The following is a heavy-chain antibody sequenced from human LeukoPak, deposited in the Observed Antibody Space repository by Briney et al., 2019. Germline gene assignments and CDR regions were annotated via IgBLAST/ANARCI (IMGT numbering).Heavy chain of an antibody. D-gene: IGHD6-13*01. V-gene: IGHV3-9*01. Sequence: GGSLRLSCAASGFTFDDYAMHWVRQAPGKGLEWVSGISWNSGSIGYADSVKGRFTISRDNSKNTLYLQMSSLRAEDTAVYYCVKDRERDTQYLAAAGVFDYWGQGTPVTVSS. CDR3: VKDRERDTQYLAAAGVFDY. CDR2: ISWNSGSI. J-gene: IGHJ4*02. CDR1: GFTFDDYA.